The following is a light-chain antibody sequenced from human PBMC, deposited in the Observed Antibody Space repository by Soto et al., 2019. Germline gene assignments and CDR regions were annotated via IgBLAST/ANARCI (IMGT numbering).Light chain of an antibody. CDR3: LQHDTYPRT. CDR2: AAS. CDR1: QGISSF. V-gene: IGKV1-17*03. J-gene: IGKJ1*01. Sequence: DIQMTQSPSAMSASVGDRVTITCRASQGISSFLAWFQQKPGQVPKRLIYAASTLQPGVPSRFSGSGSGTEFTLTISGLXPEDFATYYCLQHDTYPRTFGQGTKVEIK.